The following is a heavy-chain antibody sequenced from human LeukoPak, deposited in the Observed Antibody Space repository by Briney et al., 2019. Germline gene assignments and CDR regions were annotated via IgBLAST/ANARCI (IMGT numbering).Heavy chain of an antibody. J-gene: IGHJ4*02. V-gene: IGHV4-34*01. D-gene: IGHD6-19*01. CDR3: ARGRRVSSGWCLSFWYFDY. CDR1: GGSFSGYY. CDR2: INHSGST. Sequence: PSETLSLTCAVYGGSFSGYYWSWIRQPPGKGLEWIGEINHSGSTNYNPSLKSRVTISVDTSKNQFSLKLSSVTAADTAVYYCARGRRVSSGWCLSFWYFDYWGQGTLVTVSS.